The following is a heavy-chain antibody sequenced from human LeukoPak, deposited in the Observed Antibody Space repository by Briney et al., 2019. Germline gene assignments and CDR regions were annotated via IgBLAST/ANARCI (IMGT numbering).Heavy chain of an antibody. J-gene: IGHJ4*02. Sequence: SETLSLTCAVSGGSISSSNWWSWVRQPPGKGLEWIGEIYHSGSTNYNPSLKSRVTISVDKSKNQFSLKLSSVTAADTAVYCCASRSSSSWSGFDYWGQGTLVTVSS. CDR1: GGSISSSNW. CDR2: IYHSGST. D-gene: IGHD6-13*01. CDR3: ASRSSSSWSGFDY. V-gene: IGHV4-4*01.